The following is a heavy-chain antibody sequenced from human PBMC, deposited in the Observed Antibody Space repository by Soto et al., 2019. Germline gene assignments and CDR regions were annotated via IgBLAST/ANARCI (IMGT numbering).Heavy chain of an antibody. D-gene: IGHD6-25*01. CDR3: ARVDSSGCYEY. V-gene: IGHV5-51*01. CDR1: GYSFTSYW. Sequence: GESLKISCKGSGYSFTSYWIGWVRQMPGKGLECMGFIYPGDSDTTYSPSFQGHVTISADKYSSTAYLQWSSLKASDTAMYYCARVDSSGCYEYWGQGTMVTVYS. J-gene: IGHJ4*02. CDR2: IYPGDSDT.